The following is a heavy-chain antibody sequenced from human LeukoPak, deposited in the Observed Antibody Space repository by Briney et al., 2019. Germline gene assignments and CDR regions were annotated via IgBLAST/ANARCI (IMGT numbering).Heavy chain of an antibody. J-gene: IGHJ3*02. CDR1: GGSISSRSYN. V-gene: IGHV4-39*01. Sequence: PSETLSLTCTVSGGSISSRSYNWGWIRQPPGKGLEWIGSIYYSGTTYYNPSLKSRVTISVDTSKNQFSLKLSSAAAADTAVYYCARHNGLDAFDIWGQGTMVTVSS. CDR2: IYYSGTT. D-gene: IGHD2-8*01. CDR3: ARHNGLDAFDI.